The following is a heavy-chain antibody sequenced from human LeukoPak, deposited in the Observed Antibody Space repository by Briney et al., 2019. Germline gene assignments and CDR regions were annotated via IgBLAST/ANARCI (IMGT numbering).Heavy chain of an antibody. Sequence: SETLSLTCTVSGYSISSGYYWGWIRQPPGKGLEWIGSIHHSGGTYYNPSLKSRVTISVDTSKNQFSLKLSSVTAADTAVYYCAREPVGDYGDYLYFDYWGQGTLVTVSS. CDR1: GYSISSGYY. CDR3: AREPVGDYGDYLYFDY. J-gene: IGHJ4*02. D-gene: IGHD4-17*01. V-gene: IGHV4-38-2*02. CDR2: IHHSGGT.